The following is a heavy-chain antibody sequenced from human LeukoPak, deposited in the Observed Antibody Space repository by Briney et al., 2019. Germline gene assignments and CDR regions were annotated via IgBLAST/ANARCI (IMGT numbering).Heavy chain of an antibody. D-gene: IGHD3-10*01. CDR3: GSCNCNHSLNSRVTMSVDTTKNQFSLKLSSVTAADTGVYYCARKGSSGSYYGAPPFFDY. J-gene: IGHJ4*02. CDR2: IYYSGSN. Sequence: SETLSLTCTVSGGSISSYYWSWIRQPPGKGLEWIGDIYYSGSNNYYPSLKSRGTISVSTSKNQCPLKLKAVTAADTGGYYCGSCNCNHSLNSRVTMSVDTTKNQFSLKLSSVTAADTGVYYCARKGSSGSYYGAPPFFDYWGQGTLVTVSS. CDR1: GGSISSYY. V-gene: IGHV4-59*01.